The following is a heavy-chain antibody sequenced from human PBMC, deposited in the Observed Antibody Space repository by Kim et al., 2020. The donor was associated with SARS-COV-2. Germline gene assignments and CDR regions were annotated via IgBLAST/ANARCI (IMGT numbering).Heavy chain of an antibody. CDR2: INSSGDRW. CDR1: GFTFDDYV. D-gene: IGHD2-2*01. V-gene: IGHV3-20*01. Sequence: GGSLRLSCAASGFTFDDYVISGLRQTPGKRLEWAAVINSSGDRWGEVASAKRRITISRDNAKRSLYLQMNNLRADDTALYHCVRGFYQGPLDYWGQGTLVTVSS. J-gene: IGHJ4*02. CDR3: VRGFYQGPLDY.